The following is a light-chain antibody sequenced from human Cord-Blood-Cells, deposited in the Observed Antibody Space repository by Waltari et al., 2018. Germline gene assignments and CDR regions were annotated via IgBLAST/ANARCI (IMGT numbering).Light chain of an antibody. V-gene: IGKV1-39*01. J-gene: IGKJ4*01. CDR2: AGS. CDR3: QQSYSTPLT. Sequence: IQMTQSPSSLSASVGDRVTITYRASQSISSYLNWYQPKPGKAPKLLIYAGSSVQSGVPSRFSGSGSGTDFTLTISSLQAEDFATYYGQQSYSTPLTFGGGTKVEIK. CDR1: QSISSY.